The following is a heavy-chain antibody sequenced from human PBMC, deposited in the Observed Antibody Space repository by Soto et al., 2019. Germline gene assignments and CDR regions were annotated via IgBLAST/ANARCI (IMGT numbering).Heavy chain of an antibody. CDR2: IYPGDSDT. D-gene: IGHD6-25*01. V-gene: IGHV5-51*01. CDR1: GYSFASYW. CDR3: ARAAPHVGADPGAFDI. Sequence: PXESLKTSWKGSGYSFASYWIGWVRQMPGKGLEWMGIIYPGDSDTRYSPSFQGQVTISADKSISTAYLQWSSLKASDTAMYYCARAAPHVGADPGAFDIWGQGTMVTVSS. J-gene: IGHJ3*02.